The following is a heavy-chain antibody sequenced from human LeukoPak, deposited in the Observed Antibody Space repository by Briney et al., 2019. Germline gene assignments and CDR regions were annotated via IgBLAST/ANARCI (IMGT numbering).Heavy chain of an antibody. CDR3: ARGGVASSAAFDY. D-gene: IGHD6-19*01. J-gene: IGHJ4*02. CDR1: GFTFSSYA. Sequence: GGSLRLSCAASGFTFSSYAMHWVRQAPGKGLEWVAVISYDGSNKYYADSVKGRFTISRDNSKNTLYLQMNSLRAEDTAVYYCARGGVASSAAFDYWGQGTLVTVSS. V-gene: IGHV3-30-3*01. CDR2: ISYDGSNK.